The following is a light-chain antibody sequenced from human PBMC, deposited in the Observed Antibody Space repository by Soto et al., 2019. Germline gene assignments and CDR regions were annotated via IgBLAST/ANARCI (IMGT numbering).Light chain of an antibody. CDR1: QTISIF. J-gene: IGKJ1*01. CDR2: TAS. V-gene: IGKV1-39*01. CDR3: QQYYSYPRT. Sequence: QMTQSPPCLSASVGDRVTITCRASQTISIFLNWYQHKPGKPPTXXIYTASSLQSGVPSRFSGSGSGTDFTLTISCLQPEDFATYYCQQYYSYPRTFGQGTKVDIK.